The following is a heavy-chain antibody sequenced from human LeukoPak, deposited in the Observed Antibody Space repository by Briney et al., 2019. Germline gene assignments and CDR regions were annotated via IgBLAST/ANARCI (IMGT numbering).Heavy chain of an antibody. CDR2: ISYEGSNK. CDR3: AKDVAYGSGSYYQFDY. Sequence: GGSLRLSCAGSGFSFSSHGMHWVRQAPGKGLEGVAVISYEGSNKYYGDSVKGRFTISRDNSKNTLYLQMNSLRAEDTAVYYCAKDVAYGSGSYYQFDYWGQGTLVTVSS. V-gene: IGHV3-30*18. J-gene: IGHJ4*02. CDR1: GFSFSSHG. D-gene: IGHD3-10*01.